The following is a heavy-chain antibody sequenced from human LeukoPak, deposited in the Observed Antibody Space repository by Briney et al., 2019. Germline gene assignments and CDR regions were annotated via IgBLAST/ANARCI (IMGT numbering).Heavy chain of an antibody. V-gene: IGHV1-8*01. D-gene: IGHD1-26*01. CDR2: MNPNSGDT. Sequence: ASVKVSCKASGYTFTSYDINWVRQATGQGLEWMGWMNPNSGDTAYEKKFHGRGTITRNNTISTASMELSSLRSEDTAVYYCARIDQNSGRYSDYWGQGTLVTVSS. J-gene: IGHJ4*02. CDR3: ARIDQNSGRYSDY. CDR1: GYTFTSYD.